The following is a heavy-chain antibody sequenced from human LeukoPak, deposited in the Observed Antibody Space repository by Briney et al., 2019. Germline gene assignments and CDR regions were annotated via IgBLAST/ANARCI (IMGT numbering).Heavy chain of an antibody. J-gene: IGHJ5*02. CDR1: GDSVSSNSAA. CDR3: ARGSVGMVVVAANSVWFDP. V-gene: IGHV6-1*01. D-gene: IGHD2-15*01. Sequence: SQTLSLTCAISGDSVSSNSAAWNWIRQSPSRGLEWLGRTYYRSKWYNDYAVSVKSRITINPDTSKNQFSLQLNSVTPEDTAVYYCARGSVGMVVVAANSVWFDPWGQGTLVTVSS. CDR2: TYYRSKWYN.